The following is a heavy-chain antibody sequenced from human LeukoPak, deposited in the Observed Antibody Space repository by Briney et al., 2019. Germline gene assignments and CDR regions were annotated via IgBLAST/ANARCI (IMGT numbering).Heavy chain of an antibody. CDR1: GGSISSGGYS. CDR2: IYYSGST. V-gene: IGHV4-30-4*07. J-gene: IGHJ4*02. Sequence: SETLSLTCAVSGGSISSGGYSWSWIRQPPGKGLEWIGYIYYSGSTYYNPSLKSRVTISVDTSKNQFSLKLSSVTAADTAVYYCARNNYYDSSGYYEYWGQGTLVTVSS. CDR3: ARNNYYDSSGYYEY. D-gene: IGHD3-22*01.